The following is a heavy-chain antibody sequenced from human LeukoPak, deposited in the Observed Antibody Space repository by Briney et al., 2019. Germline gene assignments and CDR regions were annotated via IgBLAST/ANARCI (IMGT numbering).Heavy chain of an antibody. CDR2: INPNSGGT. V-gene: IGHV1-2*02. J-gene: IGHJ4*02. CDR3: ARHRVAAAGLLDY. CDR1: GYTFTGYY. Sequence: GASVKVSCEASGYTFTGYYMHWVRQAPGQGLEWMGWINPNSGGTNYAQKFQGRVTMTRDTSISTAYMELSRLRSDDTAVYYCARHRVAAAGLLDYWGQGTLVTVSS. D-gene: IGHD6-13*01.